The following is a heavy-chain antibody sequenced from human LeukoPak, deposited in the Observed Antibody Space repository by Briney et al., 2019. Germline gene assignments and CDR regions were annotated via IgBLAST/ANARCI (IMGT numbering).Heavy chain of an antibody. CDR1: GVIFEQYG. Sequence: GGSLRLSCEVSGVIFEQYGMHWVRQAPGKGLEWVAGISWNGVTINYGDSVKGRFTISRDNAKSFLYLQMNSLRPEDTALYYCVKDISGWSYFDFWGQGTRVTVSP. J-gene: IGHJ4*02. CDR3: VKDISGWSYFDF. V-gene: IGHV3-9*01. D-gene: IGHD6-19*01. CDR2: ISWNGVTI.